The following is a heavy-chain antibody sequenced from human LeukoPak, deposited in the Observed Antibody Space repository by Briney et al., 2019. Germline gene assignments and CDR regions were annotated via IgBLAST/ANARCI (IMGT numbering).Heavy chain of an antibody. CDR2: ISSSSSYI. CDR1: GFTFSSYS. Sequence: PGGSLRLSCAASGFTFSSYSMNWVRQAPGKGLEWVSSISSSSSYIYYADSVKGRFTISRDNAKNSLYLQMNSLRAEDTALYYCAKGYCSSTSCYTDYWGQGTLVTVSS. V-gene: IGHV3-21*04. J-gene: IGHJ4*02. CDR3: AKGYCSSTSCYTDY. D-gene: IGHD2-2*02.